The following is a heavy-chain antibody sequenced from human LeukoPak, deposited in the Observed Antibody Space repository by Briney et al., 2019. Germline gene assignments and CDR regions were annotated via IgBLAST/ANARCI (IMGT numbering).Heavy chain of an antibody. V-gene: IGHV3-53*05. CDR2: IYSGGST. Sequence: GSLRLSCAASGFTVSSNYMSWVRQAPGKGLEWVSVIYSGGSTYYADSVKGRFTISRDNSKNTLYLQMNSLRAEDTAVYYCAKDQYSSGPADYWGQGTLVTVSS. CDR1: GFTVSSNY. D-gene: IGHD6-19*01. J-gene: IGHJ4*02. CDR3: AKDQYSSGPADY.